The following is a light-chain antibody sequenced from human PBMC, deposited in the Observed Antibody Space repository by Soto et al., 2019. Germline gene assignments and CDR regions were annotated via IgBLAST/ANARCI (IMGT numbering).Light chain of an antibody. J-gene: IGLJ2*01. CDR2: EVS. CDR1: SSDVGGYNY. Sequence: QSALTQPASVSGSPGQSITISCTGTSSDVGGYNYVSWYQQHPGKAPKLMIYEVSNRPSGVSNRFSGSKSGNTASLTISGVKAEDEADYYCSSYTSSSTLVVFGVGTKLTVL. CDR3: SSYTSSSTLVV. V-gene: IGLV2-14*01.